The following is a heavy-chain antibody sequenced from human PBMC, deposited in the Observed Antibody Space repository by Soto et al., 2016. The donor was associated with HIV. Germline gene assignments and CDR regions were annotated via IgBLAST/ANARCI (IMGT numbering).Heavy chain of an antibody. D-gene: IGHD3-22*01. J-gene: IGHJ4*02. V-gene: IGHV3-64*01. CDR2: ISGNGGST. CDR3: ARDSDTSGYFGY. CDR1: GFSFSSYA. Sequence: EVQLVESGGGLVQPGGSLRLSCAASGFSFSSYAMHWVRQAPGKGLEYVSGISGNGGSTYYANSVKGRFTISRDNSKNTLYLQMGSLRTGDTSLYYCARDSDTSGYFGYWGQGTLVTVSS.